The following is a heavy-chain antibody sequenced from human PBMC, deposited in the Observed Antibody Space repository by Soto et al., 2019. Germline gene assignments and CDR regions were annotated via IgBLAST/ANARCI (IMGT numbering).Heavy chain of an antibody. V-gene: IGHV3-23*01. D-gene: IGHD2-2*01. CDR1: GVTFSSYA. J-gene: IGHJ5*02. Sequence: GGFLRLSCGASGVTFSSYAMSWVRQATGKGLEWVSAISGSGGSTYYEDSVKGRFTISRDNSKNTLYLQMNSLRAEDTAVYYCAKGSSTSENNNWFDPWGQGTLVTVSS. CDR3: AKGSSTSENNNWFDP. CDR2: ISGSGGST.